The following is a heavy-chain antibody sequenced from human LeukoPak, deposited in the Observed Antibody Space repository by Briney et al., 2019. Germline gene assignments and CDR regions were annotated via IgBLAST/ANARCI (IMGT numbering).Heavy chain of an antibody. V-gene: IGHV3-23*01. CDR1: GFTFSSYG. D-gene: IGHD5-18*01. Sequence: TGGSLRLSCAASGFTFSSYGMSWVRQAPGKGLEWVSAISGSGGSTYYADSVKGRFTISRDNAKNSLFLQMNSLRAEDTAVYYCARLDYSYGLVYWGQGTLVTVSS. J-gene: IGHJ4*02. CDR3: ARLDYSYGLVY. CDR2: ISGSGGST.